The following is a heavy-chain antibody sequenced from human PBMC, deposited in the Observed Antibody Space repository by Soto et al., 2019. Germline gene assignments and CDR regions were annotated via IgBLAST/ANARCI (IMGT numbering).Heavy chain of an antibody. J-gene: IGHJ4*02. CDR1: GFTFSSYA. Sequence: GGSLRLSCAASGFTFSSYAMTWVRQAPGKGLEWVSAVSASGGSTYYADSVRGRFTISRDNSKNTLYLQMNGLRVEDTAVYYCAKEVPGGGDCSWVDYWGQGTLVTVSS. CDR3: AKEVPGGGDCSWVDY. V-gene: IGHV3-23*01. CDR2: VSASGGST. D-gene: IGHD2-21*02.